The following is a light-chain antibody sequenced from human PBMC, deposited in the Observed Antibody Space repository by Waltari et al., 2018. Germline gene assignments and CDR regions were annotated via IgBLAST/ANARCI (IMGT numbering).Light chain of an antibody. Sequence: QSALPQPASVSGSPGQSITISCTGTSSDVGGYNYVSWYQQHPGKAPKLMIYDVSNRPSGVSNRFSGSKSGNTASLTISGLQAEDEADYYCSSYTSSSTLLVVFGGGTKLTVL. V-gene: IGLV2-14*03. CDR2: DVS. CDR1: SSDVGGYNY. J-gene: IGLJ2*01. CDR3: SSYTSSSTLLVV.